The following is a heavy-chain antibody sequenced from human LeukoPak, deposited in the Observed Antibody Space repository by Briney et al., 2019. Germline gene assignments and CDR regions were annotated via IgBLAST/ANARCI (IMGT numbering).Heavy chain of an antibody. CDR3: ARVLIAVAGRTGYYYYGMDV. J-gene: IGHJ6*02. Sequence: ASVKVSCKASGYTFTGYYMHWVRQAPGQGLERMGWINPNSGGTNYAQKFQGRVTMTRDTSISTAYMELSRLRSDDTAVYYCARVLIAVAGRTGYYYYGMDVWGQGTTVTVSS. V-gene: IGHV1-2*02. CDR1: GYTFTGYY. D-gene: IGHD6-19*01. CDR2: INPNSGGT.